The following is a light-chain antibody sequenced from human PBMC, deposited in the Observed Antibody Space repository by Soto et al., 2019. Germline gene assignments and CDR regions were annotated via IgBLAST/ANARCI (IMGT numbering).Light chain of an antibody. CDR1: QGISSA. J-gene: IGKJ4*01. CDR3: QQFNNYPLT. Sequence: AIQLTQSPSSLSASVGDRVTVTCRASQGISSALAWYQQKPGRAPKLLIYDASNLEGGVPSRFSGRGSETDFAITISSLQPEDFATYYCQQFNNYPLTFGGGNKVEIK. V-gene: IGKV1D-13*01. CDR2: DAS.